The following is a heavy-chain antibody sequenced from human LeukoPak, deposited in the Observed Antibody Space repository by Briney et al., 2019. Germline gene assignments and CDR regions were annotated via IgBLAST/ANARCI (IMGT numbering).Heavy chain of an antibody. CDR2: IYSSGST. CDR3: ARGSYSGSSTGAFDI. V-gene: IGHV4-4*07. D-gene: IGHD1-26*01. CDR1: GGSISSNY. J-gene: IGHJ3*02. Sequence: SETLSLTCTVSGGSISSNYWTWIRQPAGEGLEWIGRIYSSGSTNYNPSLKSRVTMSVDTSKNQLSLKLSSVTAADTAVYYRARGSYSGSSTGAFDIWGLGTMVTVSS.